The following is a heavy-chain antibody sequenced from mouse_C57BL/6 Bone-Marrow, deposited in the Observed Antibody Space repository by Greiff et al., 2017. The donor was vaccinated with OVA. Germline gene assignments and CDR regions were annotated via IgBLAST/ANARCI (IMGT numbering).Heavy chain of an antibody. CDR1: GFTFSSYG. V-gene: IGHV5-6*01. D-gene: IGHD1-1*01. J-gene: IGHJ1*03. Sequence: EVQVVESGGDLVKPGGSLKLSCAASGFTFSSYGMSWVRQTPDKRLEWVATISSGGSYTYYPDSVKGRFTISRDNAKNTLYLQMSSLKSEDTAMYYCARGYGSSYGYFDVWGTGTTVTVSS. CDR2: ISSGGSYT. CDR3: ARGYGSSYGYFDV.